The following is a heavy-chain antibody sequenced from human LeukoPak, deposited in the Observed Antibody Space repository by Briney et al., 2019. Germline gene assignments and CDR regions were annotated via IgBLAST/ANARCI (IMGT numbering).Heavy chain of an antibody. D-gene: IGHD3-10*01. J-gene: IGHJ6*02. CDR3: AAADPYGSGSELGMDV. CDR2: ISGSGGST. Sequence: GGSLRLSCAASGFTLSSYAMSWVRQAPGKGLEWVSAISGSGGSTYYADSVKGRFTISRDNSKNTLYLQMNSLRAEDTAVYYCAAADPYGSGSELGMDVWGQGTTVTVSS. V-gene: IGHV3-23*01. CDR1: GFTLSSYA.